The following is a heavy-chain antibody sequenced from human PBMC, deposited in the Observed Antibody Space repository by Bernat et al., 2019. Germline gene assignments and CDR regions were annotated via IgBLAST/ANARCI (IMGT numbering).Heavy chain of an antibody. J-gene: IGHJ3*02. Sequence: EVQLVESGGGLVKPGGSLRLSCAASGFTFSNAWMNWVRQAPGKGLEGVGRIKSKTDGGTTDYAAPVKGRFTISRVDSKNTLYLQMNSLKTADTAVYYCTTATVRVVTEGAFDIWGQGTMVTGSS. CDR2: IKSKTDGGTT. V-gene: IGHV3-15*07. CDR1: GFTFSNAW. CDR3: TTATVRVVTEGAFDI. D-gene: IGHD2-21*02.